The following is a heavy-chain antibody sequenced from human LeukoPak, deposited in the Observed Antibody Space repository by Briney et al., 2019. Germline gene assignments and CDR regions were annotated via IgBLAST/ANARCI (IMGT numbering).Heavy chain of an antibody. CDR2: IRSKAYGGTT. Sequence: GGSLRLSCAASGFNFNSYAMSWVRQAPGKGLEWVGFIRSKAYGGTTEYAASVKGRFTISRDDSKSIAYLQMNSLKTEDTAVYYCTRDLLYGDYGGYYYYGMDVWGQGTTVTVSS. CDR1: GFNFNSYA. D-gene: IGHD4-17*01. J-gene: IGHJ6*02. V-gene: IGHV3-49*04. CDR3: TRDLLYGDYGGYYYYGMDV.